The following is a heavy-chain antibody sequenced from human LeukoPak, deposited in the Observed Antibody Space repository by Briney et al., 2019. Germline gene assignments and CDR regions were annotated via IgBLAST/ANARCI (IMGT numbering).Heavy chain of an antibody. CDR3: ASHLGTDILTGYSLDY. CDR1: GFTFSSYW. D-gene: IGHD3-9*01. Sequence: GGSLRLSCAASGFTFSSYWMSWVRQAPGKGLEWVANIKQDGSEKYYVDSVKGRFTISRDNAKNSLYLQMNSLRAEDTAVYYCASHLGTDILTGYSLDYWGQGTLVTVSS. J-gene: IGHJ4*02. CDR2: IKQDGSEK. V-gene: IGHV3-7*01.